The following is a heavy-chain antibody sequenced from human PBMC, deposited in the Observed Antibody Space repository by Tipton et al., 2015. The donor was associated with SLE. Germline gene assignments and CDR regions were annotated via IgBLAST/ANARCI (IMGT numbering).Heavy chain of an antibody. CDR2: IKQDGSEK. V-gene: IGHV3-7*01. Sequence: AVSGFTFSSYWMSWVRQAPGKGLEWMANIKQDGSEKYYVDSVKGRFTTSRDNAKNSLYLQMNSLRAEDTAVYYCVRVVDCGGECSPGAFDMGGQGTMVPVSS. CDR3: VRVVDCGGECSPGAFDM. D-gene: IGHD2-21*01. J-gene: IGHJ3*02. CDR1: GFTFSSYW.